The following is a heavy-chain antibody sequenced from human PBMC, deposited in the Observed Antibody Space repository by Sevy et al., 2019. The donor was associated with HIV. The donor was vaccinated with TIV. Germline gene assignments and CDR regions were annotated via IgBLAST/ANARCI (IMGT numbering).Heavy chain of an antibody. Sequence: GESLKISCKGSGYSFTSYWIGWVRQMPGKGLEWMGIIYPDDSNTRYSPSFQGQVTISADKSIRTAYLQWSSLGASDTAIYYCARRPILDFFFDYWGQGTLVTVSS. CDR3: ARRPILDFFFDY. V-gene: IGHV5-51*01. D-gene: IGHD3-3*01. J-gene: IGHJ4*02. CDR1: GYSFTSYW. CDR2: IYPDDSNT.